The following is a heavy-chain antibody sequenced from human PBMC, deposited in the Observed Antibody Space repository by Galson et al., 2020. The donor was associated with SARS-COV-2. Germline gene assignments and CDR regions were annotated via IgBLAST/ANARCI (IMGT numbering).Heavy chain of an antibody. Sequence: GESLKISCAASGFTFSSYSMNWVRQAPGKGLEWVSSISSSSSYIYYADSVKGRFTISRDNAKNSLYLQMNSLRAEDTAVYYCARMANNDILTGYYPGAFDIWGQGTMVTVSS. CDR1: GFTFSSYS. D-gene: IGHD3-9*01. V-gene: IGHV3-21*01. J-gene: IGHJ3*02. CDR3: ARMANNDILTGYYPGAFDI. CDR2: ISSSSSYI.